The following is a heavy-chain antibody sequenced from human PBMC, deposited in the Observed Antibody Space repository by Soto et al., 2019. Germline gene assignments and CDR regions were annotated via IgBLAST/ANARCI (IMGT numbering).Heavy chain of an antibody. D-gene: IGHD4-17*01. CDR2: IIPVFGTA. J-gene: IGHJ3*02. V-gene: IGHV1-69*06. Sequence: SVKVSFKASGGTFSSYATRLVRQAPGQGLEWMGGIIPVFGTANYAQKFQGRVTITADKSTSTAYMELSSLRSEDTAVYYCARYLDLLAPDYGGYVVAFDIWRQGTMVT. CDR1: GGTFSSYA. CDR3: ARYLDLLAPDYGGYVVAFDI.